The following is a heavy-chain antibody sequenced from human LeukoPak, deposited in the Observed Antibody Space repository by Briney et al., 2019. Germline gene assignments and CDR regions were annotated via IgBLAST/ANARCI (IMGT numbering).Heavy chain of an antibody. CDR1: GYSFTHYW. CDR2: IYPGDSDT. Sequence: GESLKISCRGSGYSFTHYWIAWVRQMPGKGLEWMGIIYPGDSDTRYSPSFQGQVSISTDKSISTAYLQWSSLKASDTAVYYCARHVTVTKGYDAFDIWGQGTMVTVSS. CDR3: ARHVTVTKGYDAFDI. J-gene: IGHJ3*02. V-gene: IGHV5-51*01. D-gene: IGHD4-17*01.